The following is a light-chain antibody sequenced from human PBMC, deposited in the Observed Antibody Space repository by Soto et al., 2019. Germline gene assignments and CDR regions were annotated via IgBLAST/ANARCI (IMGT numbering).Light chain of an antibody. J-gene: IGKJ3*01. CDR1: QSISSW. V-gene: IGKV1-5*01. Sequence: DIQMTQSPSTLSASVGDRVTITCRASQSISSWLAWYQQKPGKAPKLLIYDASSLESGVPSRFSGSGSGTEFTLTISSLQPDDFATDYCQQYNSHEGSFGPGTKVDIK. CDR2: DAS. CDR3: QQYNSHEGS.